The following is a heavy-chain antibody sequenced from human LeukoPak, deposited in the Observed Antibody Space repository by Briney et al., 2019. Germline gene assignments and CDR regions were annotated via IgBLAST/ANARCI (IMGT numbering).Heavy chain of an antibody. V-gene: IGHV3-53*01. Sequence: GGSLRLSCAGSGFSVSDNYMTWVRQAPGKGPEWVSVTYSGGTTYYADSVEGRFTISRDSAKNTLHLQMNSLRTEDTAVYYCAKEGVLGYCSTTSCAFAHWGRGTLVTVSS. J-gene: IGHJ4*02. D-gene: IGHD2-2*01. CDR1: GFSVSDNY. CDR3: AKEGVLGYCSTTSCAFAH. CDR2: TYSGGTT.